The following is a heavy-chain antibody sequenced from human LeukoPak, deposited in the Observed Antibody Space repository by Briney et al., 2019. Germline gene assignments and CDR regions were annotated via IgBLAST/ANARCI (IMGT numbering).Heavy chain of an antibody. Sequence: ASVKVSCKASGYTFTSYDINWVRQATGQGLEWMGWMNPNSGNTGYAQKFQGRVTMTRNTSMSTAYMELSSLRSEDTAVYYCARDPAYCGGDCYIWFDPWGQGTLVTVSS. CDR1: GYTFTSYD. J-gene: IGHJ5*02. CDR3: ARDPAYCGGDCYIWFDP. V-gene: IGHV1-8*01. CDR2: MNPNSGNT. D-gene: IGHD2-21*01.